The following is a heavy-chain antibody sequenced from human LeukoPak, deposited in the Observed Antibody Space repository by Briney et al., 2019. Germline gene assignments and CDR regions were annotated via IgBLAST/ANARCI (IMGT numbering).Heavy chain of an antibody. D-gene: IGHD3-10*01. J-gene: IGHJ4*02. CDR2: ISWNRDTI. Sequence: QSGGSLRLSCAASGFTLDDYPMRGVRDAPGKGLEGVSGISWNRDTIGSADSVKRRFTISRDNAPTSMDLQMNSLRAEGTALYYCAKDADQYYYGSGRYSDYWGEGTLVTV. V-gene: IGHV3-9*01. CDR3: AKDADQYYYGSGRYSDY. CDR1: GFTLDDYP.